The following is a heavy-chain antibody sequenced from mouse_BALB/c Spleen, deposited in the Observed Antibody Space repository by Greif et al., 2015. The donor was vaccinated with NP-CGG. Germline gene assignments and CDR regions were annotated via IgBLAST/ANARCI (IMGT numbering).Heavy chain of an antibody. CDR2: ISDGGSYT. D-gene: IGHD4-1*02. CDR3: ARDRGQVGQAMDY. CDR1: GFTFSDYY. J-gene: IGHJ4*01. V-gene: IGHV5-4*02. Sequence: EVQVVESGGGLVKPGGSLKLSCAASGFTFSDYYMYWVRQTPEKRLEWVATISDGGSYTYYPDSVKGRFTISRDNAKNNLYLQMSSLKSEDTAMYYCARDRGQVGQAMDYWGQGTSVTVSS.